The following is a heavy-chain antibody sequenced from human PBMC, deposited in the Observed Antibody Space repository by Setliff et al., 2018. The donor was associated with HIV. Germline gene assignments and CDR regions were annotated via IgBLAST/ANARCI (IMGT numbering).Heavy chain of an antibody. CDR3: ARGSGYDKGAYHYYYGMDV. V-gene: IGHV3-30*04. CDR2: ISYDGSYK. D-gene: IGHD5-12*01. CDR1: GFTFGYYA. Sequence: PGGSLRLSCAASGFTFGYYAIHWVRQAPGKGLEWVAVISYDGSYKNYAESVKGRFTISRDNSKNTLYVQMNSLRADDTAVYYCARGSGYDKGAYHYYYGMDVWGQGTTVTVSS. J-gene: IGHJ6*02.